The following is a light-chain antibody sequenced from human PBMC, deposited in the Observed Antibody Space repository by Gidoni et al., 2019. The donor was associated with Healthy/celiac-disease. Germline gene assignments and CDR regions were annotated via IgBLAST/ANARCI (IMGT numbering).Light chain of an antibody. CDR3: LQDDNYPFT. CDR2: AAS. Sequence: AIQMTPSPSSLSASVGGRVTITCRASQGIRKDLGWYQQKPGNAPKLLIYAASSLQIGVPSRFSGSGSGTDFTLTISSLQPEDFATYYCLQDDNYPFTFGPGTKVEIK. J-gene: IGKJ3*01. CDR1: QGIRKD. V-gene: IGKV1-6*01.